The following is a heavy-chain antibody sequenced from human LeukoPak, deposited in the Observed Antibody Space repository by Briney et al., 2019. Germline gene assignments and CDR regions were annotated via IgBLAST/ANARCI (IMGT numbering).Heavy chain of an antibody. J-gene: IGHJ4*02. CDR1: GFTFSSSG. CDR3: ATRAPYYFDY. V-gene: IGHV3-23*01. Sequence: QLGGSLRLSCVASGFTFSSSGMSWVRQAPGEGLEWVSSISASGGSTYYADSVKGRFTISRDNAKNTLYLQMHSLRAEDTALYYCATRAPYYFDYWGQGTLVTVSS. CDR2: ISASGGST.